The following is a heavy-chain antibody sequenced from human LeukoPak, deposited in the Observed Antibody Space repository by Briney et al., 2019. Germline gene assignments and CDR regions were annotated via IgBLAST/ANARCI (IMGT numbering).Heavy chain of an antibody. J-gene: IGHJ6*04. V-gene: IGHV1-69*13. D-gene: IGHD2-2*01. CDR3: ASTVVPAATVGDYYYYYGMDV. CDR2: IIPISGTA. CDR1: GGTFSSYA. Sequence: SVKVSCKASGGTFSSYAISWVRQAPGQGLEWMGGIIPISGTANYAQKFQGRVTITADESTSTAYMELSSLRSEDTAVYYCASTVVPAATVGDYYYYYGMDVWGKGTTVTVSS.